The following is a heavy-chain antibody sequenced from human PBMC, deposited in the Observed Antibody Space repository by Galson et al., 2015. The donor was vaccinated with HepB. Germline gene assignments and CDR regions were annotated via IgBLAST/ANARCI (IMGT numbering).Heavy chain of an antibody. CDR3: ARDPSLYYGDYFPYYYYYGMDV. CDR1: GGTFSSYT. D-gene: IGHD4-17*01. Sequence: SVKVSCKASGGTFSSYTISWVRQAPGQGLEWMGRIIPILGIANYAQKFQGRVTITADKSTSTAYMELSSLRSEDTAVYYCARDPSLYYGDYFPYYYYYGMDVWRQGTTATVAS. CDR2: IIPILGIA. J-gene: IGHJ6*02. V-gene: IGHV1-69*04.